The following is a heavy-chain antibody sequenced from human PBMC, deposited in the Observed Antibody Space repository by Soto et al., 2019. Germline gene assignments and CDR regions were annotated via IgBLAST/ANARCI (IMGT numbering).Heavy chain of an antibody. CDR1: GFTFSSYA. D-gene: IGHD6-19*01. J-gene: IGHJ4*02. V-gene: IGHV3-23*01. Sequence: PRRYLRLSCAASGFTFSSYAMSWVRQAPGKGLEWVSAISGSGGSTYYADSVKGRFTISRDNSKNTLYLQMNSLRAEDTAVYYCAKDREVAGHGYWGQGTLVTVSS. CDR3: AKDREVAGHGY. CDR2: ISGSGGST.